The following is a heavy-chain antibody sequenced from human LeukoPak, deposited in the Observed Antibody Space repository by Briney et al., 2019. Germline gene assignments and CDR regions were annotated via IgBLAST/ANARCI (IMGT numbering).Heavy chain of an antibody. D-gene: IGHD5-18*01. V-gene: IGHV1-2*06. CDR3: ARNHVDTGWFDP. CDR1: VYTFTGYY. Sequence: GASVKVSCKASVYTFTGYYMHWVRQAPGQGLEWMGRINPNSGGTNYAQKFQGRVTMTRDTSISTAYMELSRLRSDDTAVYYCARNHVDTGWFDPWGQGTLVTVSS. J-gene: IGHJ5*02. CDR2: INPNSGGT.